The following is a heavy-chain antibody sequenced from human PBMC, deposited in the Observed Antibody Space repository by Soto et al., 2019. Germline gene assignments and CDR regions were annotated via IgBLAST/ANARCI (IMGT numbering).Heavy chain of an antibody. CDR2: IYYSGST. V-gene: IGHV4-59*01. Sequence: SETLSLTCTVSGGSISSYYWSWIRQPPGKGLEWIGYIYYSGSTNYNPSLKSQVTISVDTSKNQFSLKLSSVTAADTAVYYYASSSGWLFFQHWGQGTPVTVSS. CDR3: ASSSGWLFFQH. CDR1: GGSISSYY. J-gene: IGHJ1*01. D-gene: IGHD6-19*01.